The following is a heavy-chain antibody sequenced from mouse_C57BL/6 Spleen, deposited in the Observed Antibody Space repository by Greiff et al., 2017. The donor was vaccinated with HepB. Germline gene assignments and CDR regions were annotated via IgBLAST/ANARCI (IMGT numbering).Heavy chain of an antibody. CDR2: FYPGSGSI. V-gene: IGHV1-62-2*01. J-gene: IGHJ2*01. D-gene: IGHD1-1*01. CDR1: GYTFTEYT. CDR3: ARHEDPHYYGSSPFDY. Sequence: QVQLQQSGAELVKPGASVKLSCKASGYTFTEYTIHWVKQRSGQGLEWIGWFYPGSGSIKYNEKFKDKATLTADKSSSTVYMELSRFTSEDSAVYFCARHEDPHYYGSSPFDYWGQGTTLTVSS.